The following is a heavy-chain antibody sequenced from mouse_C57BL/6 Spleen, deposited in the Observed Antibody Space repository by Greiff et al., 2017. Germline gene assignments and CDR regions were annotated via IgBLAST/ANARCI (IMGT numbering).Heavy chain of an antibody. CDR2: IDPENGDT. J-gene: IGHJ3*01. CDR3: TTDPRRFAY. Sequence: EVKLQESGAELVRPGASVKLSCTASGFNIKDDYMHWVKQRPEQGLEWIGWIDPENGDTEYASKFQGKATITADTSSNTAYLQLSSLTSEDTAVYYCTTDPRRFAYWGQGTLVTVSA. V-gene: IGHV14-4*01. CDR1: GFNIKDDY.